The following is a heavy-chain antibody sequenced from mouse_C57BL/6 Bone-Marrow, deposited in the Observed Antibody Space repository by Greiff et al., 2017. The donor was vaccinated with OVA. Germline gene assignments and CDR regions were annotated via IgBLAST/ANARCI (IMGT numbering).Heavy chain of an antibody. J-gene: IGHJ4*01. CDR3: ARRGGYSNYRPFYAMDY. Sequence: EVQLVESGGGLVQPGGSLKLSCAASGFTFSDYYMYWVRQTPEKRLEWVAYISNGGGSTYYPDTVKGRFNISRDNAKNTLYLQMSRLKSEDTAMYYCARRGGYSNYRPFYAMDYWGQGTSVTVSS. V-gene: IGHV5-12*01. CDR2: ISNGGGST. D-gene: IGHD2-5*01. CDR1: GFTFSDYY.